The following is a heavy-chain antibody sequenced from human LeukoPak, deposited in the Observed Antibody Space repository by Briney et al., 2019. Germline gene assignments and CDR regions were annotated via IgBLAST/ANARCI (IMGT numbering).Heavy chain of an antibody. Sequence: GGSLRLSCAASGFTFDYYGMSWVRQVPGKGLEWVSGISWNSGSIGYADSVKGRFTISRDNAKNSLYLQMNSLRAEDTALYYCAKDKGVSMVRGASLDYWGQGTLVTVSS. J-gene: IGHJ4*02. CDR1: GFTFDYYG. CDR2: ISWNSGSI. D-gene: IGHD3-10*01. CDR3: AKDKGVSMVRGASLDY. V-gene: IGHV3-9*01.